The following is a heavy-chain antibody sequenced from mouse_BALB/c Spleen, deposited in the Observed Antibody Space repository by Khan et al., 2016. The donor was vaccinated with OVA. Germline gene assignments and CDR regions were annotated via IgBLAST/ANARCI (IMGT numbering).Heavy chain of an antibody. CDR1: GYTFTDYA. V-gene: IGHV1S137*01. Sequence: QVQLKQSGAELVRPGVSVKISSKGSGYTFTDYAMHWVKQSQTKSLEWIGVISTYYDDASYNQKFKDKATMTVDISSSTAFLELARLTSEDSAIYYCARNYYGTRNAMDYWGQGTSVTVSS. CDR2: ISTYYDDA. CDR3: ARNYYGTRNAMDY. D-gene: IGHD1-1*01. J-gene: IGHJ4*01.